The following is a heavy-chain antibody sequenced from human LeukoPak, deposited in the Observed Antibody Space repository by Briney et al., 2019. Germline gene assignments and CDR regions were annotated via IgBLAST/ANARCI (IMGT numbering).Heavy chain of an antibody. Sequence: ASVKVSCKASGYTFTTYAMNWVRQAPGQGLEWMGWINPNSGGTNYAQKFQGRVTMTRDTSISTAYMELSRLRSDDTAVYYCARGWGVTDTLGIWAYWGQGTLVTVSS. CDR2: INPNSGGT. CDR3: ARGWGVTDTLGIWAY. V-gene: IGHV1-2*02. CDR1: GYTFTTYA. J-gene: IGHJ4*02. D-gene: IGHD3-10*01.